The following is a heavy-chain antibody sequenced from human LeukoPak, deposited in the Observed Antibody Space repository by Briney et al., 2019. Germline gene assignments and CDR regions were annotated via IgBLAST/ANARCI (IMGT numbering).Heavy chain of an antibody. D-gene: IGHD2-21*02. CDR2: ISSSGSTI. CDR3: ARLCGGDCYSSAFDI. J-gene: IGHJ3*02. CDR1: GFTFSSYE. V-gene: IGHV3-48*03. Sequence: GGSLRLSCAASGFTFSSYEMNWVRQAPGKGLEWVSYISSSGSTIYYADSVKGRFTISRDNAKNSLYLQMNSLRAEDTAVYYCARLCGGDCYSSAFDIWGQGTMVTVSS.